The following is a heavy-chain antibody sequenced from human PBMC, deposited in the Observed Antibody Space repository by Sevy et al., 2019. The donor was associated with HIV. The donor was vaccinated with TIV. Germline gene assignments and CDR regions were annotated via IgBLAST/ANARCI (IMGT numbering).Heavy chain of an antibody. CDR1: GYTFSSYG. D-gene: IGHD6-19*01. J-gene: IGHJ6*02. CDR2: ISTYNGDT. Sequence: ASVKVSCKASGYTFSSYGITWVRQAPGQGLEWMGWISTYNGDTNYAQKFQGRVTMTTDTSTSTAYMDLGSLRFDDTAVYYCARLDLSGSGWYGNGMDVWGRGTTVTVSS. V-gene: IGHV1-18*01. CDR3: ARLDLSGSGWYGNGMDV.